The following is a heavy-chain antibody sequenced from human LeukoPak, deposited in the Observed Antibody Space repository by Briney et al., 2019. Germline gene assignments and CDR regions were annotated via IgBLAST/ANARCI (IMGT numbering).Heavy chain of an antibody. D-gene: IGHD3-3*01. CDR3: TTVGLYDFWSGYYITPPYMDV. J-gene: IGHJ6*03. V-gene: IGHV3-15*01. CDR2: IKSKTDGGTT. CDR1: GFTFSNAW. Sequence: GGSLRLSCAASGFTFSNAWMSWVRQAPGKGLEWVGRIKSKTDGGTTDYAAPVKGRFTISRDDSKNTLYLQMNSLKTEDTAVYYCTTVGLYDFWSGYYITPPYMDVWGKGTTVTVSS.